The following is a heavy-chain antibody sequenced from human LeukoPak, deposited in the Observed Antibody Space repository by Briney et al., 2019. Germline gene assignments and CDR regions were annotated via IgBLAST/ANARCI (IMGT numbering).Heavy chain of an antibody. V-gene: IGHV4-39*07. CDR3: ARELKTMGYYYDSSGYVGD. Sequence: SETLSLTCNVSGGSISSSNSYWGWIRQPPGKGLDWIGSIYYRGSPYYTPSLKSRVTISIDLSKNQFSLKLSSVTAADTAVYYCARELKTMGYYYDSSGYVGDWGQGTLVTVSS. D-gene: IGHD3-22*01. CDR2: IYYRGSP. J-gene: IGHJ4*02. CDR1: GGSISSSNSY.